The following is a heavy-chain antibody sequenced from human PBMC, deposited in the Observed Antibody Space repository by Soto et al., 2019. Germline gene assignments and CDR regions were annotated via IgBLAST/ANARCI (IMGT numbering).Heavy chain of an antibody. CDR3: ARGGDWKFDF. J-gene: IGHJ4*02. Sequence: QVQLQESGPGLVKPSGTLSLTCYVSGDSIRSDKWWSWVRQSPGRGLEWIGEIHHRGTTNCNPSLKSRVTISVEKTKNQLSLEMTSLTAADTAIYYCARGGDWKFDFRGQGSLVTVSS. CDR1: GDSIRSDKW. V-gene: IGHV4-4*02. D-gene: IGHD2-21*02. CDR2: IHHRGTT.